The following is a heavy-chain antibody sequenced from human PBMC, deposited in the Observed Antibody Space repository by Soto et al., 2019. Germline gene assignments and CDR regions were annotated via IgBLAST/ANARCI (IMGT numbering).Heavy chain of an antibody. CDR2: IYYSGST. D-gene: IGHD4-17*01. Sequence: SETLSLTCTVSGGSISTYYWSWIRQPPGKGLEWIAYIYYSGSTSYNPSLKSRVTISIDTSKKQFSLKLTSVTAADTAVYYCARQALGYSTSGTTFDDWGQGTLVPVAS. CDR1: GGSISTYY. J-gene: IGHJ4*02. CDR3: ARQALGYSTSGTTFDD. V-gene: IGHV4-59*08.